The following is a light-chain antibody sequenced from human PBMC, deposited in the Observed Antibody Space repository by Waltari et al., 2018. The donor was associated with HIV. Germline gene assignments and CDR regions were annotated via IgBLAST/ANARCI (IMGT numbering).Light chain of an antibody. CDR3: QQLNSYPRT. J-gene: IGKJ3*01. Sequence: DFQLTQSPSFLSPSLGDRVTVTCRASQGISSSLAWYQQKPGKAPKLLIYAASTLQSGVPSRFSGSGSGTEFTLTISSLQPEDFATYYCQQLNSYPRTFGPGTKVDIK. CDR1: QGISSS. CDR2: AAS. V-gene: IGKV1-9*01.